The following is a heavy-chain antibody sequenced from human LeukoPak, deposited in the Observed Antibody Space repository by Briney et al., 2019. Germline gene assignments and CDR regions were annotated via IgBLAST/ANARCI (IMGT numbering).Heavy chain of an antibody. CDR1: GGSISSSSYY. D-gene: IGHD3-22*01. J-gene: IGHJ4*02. CDR3: AREGLRITMIEGGY. CDR2: IYYSGSA. V-gene: IGHV4-39*07. Sequence: NTSETLSLTCTVSGGSISSSSYYWGWIRQPPGKGLEWIGSIYYSGSAYYNPSLKSRVTISVDTSKNQFSLKLSSVTAADTAVYYCAREGLRITMIEGGYWGQGTLVTVSS.